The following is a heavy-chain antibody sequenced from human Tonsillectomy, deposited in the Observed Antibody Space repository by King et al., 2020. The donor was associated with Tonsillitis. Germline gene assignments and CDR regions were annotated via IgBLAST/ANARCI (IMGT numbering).Heavy chain of an antibody. CDR1: GGSISSGYW. CDR2: IYHSGST. J-gene: IGHJ3*01. Sequence: VQLQESGPGLVKPSGTLSLTCAVSGGSISSGYWWSWVRQPPGKGLEWIGEIYHSGSTNYNPSLKSRVTISVDKSKNQFSLKLSSVTAADTAVYYCARQTGSYYEGDAFDFWGQGTMVTVSS. CDR3: ARQTGSYYEGDAFDF. D-gene: IGHD1-26*01. V-gene: IGHV4-4*02.